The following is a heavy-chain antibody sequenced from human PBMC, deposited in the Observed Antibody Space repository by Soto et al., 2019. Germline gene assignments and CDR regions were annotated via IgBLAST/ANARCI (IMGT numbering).Heavy chain of an antibody. CDR2: IKSKTDGGTT. Sequence: GGSLRLSCAASGFTFSNAWMSWVRQAPGKGLEWVGRIKSKTDGGTTDYAAPVKGRFTISRDDSKNTLYLQMNSLKTEDTAVYYCTTDTTTVTTFYFDYWGQGTLVTVSS. CDR3: TTDTTTVTTFYFDY. V-gene: IGHV3-15*07. J-gene: IGHJ4*02. CDR1: GFTFSNAW. D-gene: IGHD4-17*01.